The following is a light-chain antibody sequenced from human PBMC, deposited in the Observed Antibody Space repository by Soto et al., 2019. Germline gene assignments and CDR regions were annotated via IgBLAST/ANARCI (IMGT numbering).Light chain of an antibody. CDR3: QQYNTYV. CDR2: DAS. V-gene: IGKV1-5*01. Sequence: DIQMTQSPSTLSASVGDRVTITCRASQSISGWLAWYQQKPGKAPKLLIYDASSLKSGVPSRFSGSGSGTEFTLTISDLQPGDFATYFCQQYNTYVFGQGTKVDIK. CDR1: QSISGW. J-gene: IGKJ1*01.